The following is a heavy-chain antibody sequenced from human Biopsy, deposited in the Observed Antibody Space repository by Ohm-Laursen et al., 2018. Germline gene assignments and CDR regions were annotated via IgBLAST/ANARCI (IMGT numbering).Heavy chain of an antibody. CDR1: GGSFTGHY. CDR3: ARGSNEYGGLYFPH. J-gene: IGHJ1*01. V-gene: IGHV4-59*11. D-gene: IGHD4-23*01. CDR2: ISHTGYT. Sequence: SETLSLTCTVSGGSFTGHYWTWIRQPPGKGLEWIEHISHTGYTSYKSSLESRVTISLDTSRKHFSLRLTSLAAADTAVYYCARGSNEYGGLYFPHWGQGTLVTVSS.